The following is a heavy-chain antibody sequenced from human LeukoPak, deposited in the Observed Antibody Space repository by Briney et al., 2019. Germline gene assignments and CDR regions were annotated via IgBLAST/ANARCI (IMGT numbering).Heavy chain of an antibody. CDR2: ISSSSSYI. J-gene: IGHJ3*02. CDR3: ARESTMIGDAFDI. V-gene: IGHV3-21*01. D-gene: IGHD3-22*01. Sequence: PGGSLRLSCAASGFTFSNYWMHWVRQAPGKGLEWVSSISSSSSYIYYADSVKGRFTISRDNAKNSLYLQMNSLRAEDTAVYYCARESTMIGDAFDIWGQGTMVTVSS. CDR1: GFTFSNYW.